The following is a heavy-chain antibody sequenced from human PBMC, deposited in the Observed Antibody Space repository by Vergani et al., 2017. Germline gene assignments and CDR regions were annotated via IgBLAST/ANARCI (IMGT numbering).Heavy chain of an antibody. CDR1: GFKFSDHY. CDR2: ISPVASPA. J-gene: IGHJ6*02. D-gene: IGHD1-1*01. V-gene: IGHV3-11*04. CDR3: AKNPGISTTRHYYAMDV. Sequence: LEESGGGSVKPGGSLRLSCAASGFKFSDHYMSWFRQAPGKGLDWFSQISPVASPASYTDSVRGRFTVSRDNANNSLTLDMTTLRVEDTAVYYCAKNPGISTTRHYYAMDVWGQGTTVTVSS.